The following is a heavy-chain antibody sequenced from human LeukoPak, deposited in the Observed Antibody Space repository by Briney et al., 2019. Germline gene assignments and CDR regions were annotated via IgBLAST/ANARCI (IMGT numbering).Heavy chain of an antibody. Sequence: ASVKVSCKASGYTFTSYGISWVRQAPGQGLEWMGGIIPIFGTANYAQKFQGRVTITADKSTSTAYMELSSLRSEDTAVYYCARSLILVTQYRQFDYWGQGTLVTVSS. CDR3: ARSLILVTQYRQFDY. CDR1: GYTFTSYG. D-gene: IGHD3-9*01. CDR2: IIPIFGTA. J-gene: IGHJ4*02. V-gene: IGHV1-69*06.